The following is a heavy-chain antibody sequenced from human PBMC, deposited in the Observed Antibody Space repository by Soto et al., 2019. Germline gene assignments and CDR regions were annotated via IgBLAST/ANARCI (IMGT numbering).Heavy chain of an antibody. CDR1: GGSISSYY. J-gene: IGHJ4*02. V-gene: IGHV4-59*01. Sequence: SETLSLTCTVSGGSISSYYWNWIRQPPGKGLEWIGYIYYSGSTNYNPSLKSRVTISVDTSKNQFSLKLSSVTAADTAVYYCARGMTTVTTFDYWGQGTLVTVSS. D-gene: IGHD4-17*01. CDR3: ARGMTTVTTFDY. CDR2: IYYSGST.